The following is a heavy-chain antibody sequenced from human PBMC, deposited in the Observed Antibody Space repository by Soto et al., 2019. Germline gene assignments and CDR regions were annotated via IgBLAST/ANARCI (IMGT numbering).Heavy chain of an antibody. V-gene: IGHV3-74*01. CDR3: ATKWLYGY. D-gene: IGHD3-22*01. J-gene: IGHJ4*02. CDR1: GFTFSSYW. Sequence: EVQLVESGGGLVQPGGSLRLXCXXXGFTFSSYWMHWVRQAPGKGLVWVSRINSDGSSTSYADSVKGRFTISRDNVKNTLYLQMNSLRAEDTAVYYCATKWLYGYWGQGTLVTVSS. CDR2: INSDGSST.